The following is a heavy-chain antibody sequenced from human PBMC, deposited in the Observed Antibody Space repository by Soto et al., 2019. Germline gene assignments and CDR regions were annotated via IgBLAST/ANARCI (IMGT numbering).Heavy chain of an antibody. D-gene: IGHD5-12*01. V-gene: IGHV4-34*01. CDR3: ARLEGLRVRSVYYYHYHLAV. J-gene: IGHJ6*03. CDR1: GGSFSGYY. CDR2: INHSGST. Sequence: PSETLSLTCAVYGGSFSGYYWSWIRQPPGKGLEWIGEINHSGSTNYNPSLKSRVTISVDTSKNQFSLKLSSVTAADTAVYYCARLEGLRVRSVYYYHYHLAVWGKGTTVTVSS.